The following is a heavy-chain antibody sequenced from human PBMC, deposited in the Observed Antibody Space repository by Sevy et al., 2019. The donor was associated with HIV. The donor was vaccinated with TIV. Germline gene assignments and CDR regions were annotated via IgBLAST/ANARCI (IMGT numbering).Heavy chain of an antibody. V-gene: IGHV1-24*01. D-gene: IGHD3-22*01. CDR3: ASSREYYSDNSGDFDY. CDR1: GHTLTELP. Sequence: ASVKVSCKFSGHTLTELPIHWVRQAPGKRLEWMGRFDPEDGERIYAQKFQGRVTMTEDTSTDIEYMKLSSLRSEDRALYYCASSREYYSDNSGDFDYWGQGTLVTVSS. J-gene: IGHJ4*02. CDR2: FDPEDGER.